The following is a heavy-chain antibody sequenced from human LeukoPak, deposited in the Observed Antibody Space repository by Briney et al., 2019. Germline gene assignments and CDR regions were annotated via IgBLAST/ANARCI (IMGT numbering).Heavy chain of an antibody. CDR1: GYSFSNYG. CDR2: IAAYSGNT. D-gene: IGHD2-2*01. Sequence: GASVKVSCKASGYSFSNYGLNWVRQVPGQGLEWMGRIAAYSGNTNHAHKFQGRVTMTTDTSTNTAYLELKTLTSDDTAIYYCARGAEGGTSMRNRYYYYYMDVWGKGITVTVSS. CDR3: ARGAEGGTSMRNRYYYYYMDV. V-gene: IGHV1-18*01. J-gene: IGHJ6*03.